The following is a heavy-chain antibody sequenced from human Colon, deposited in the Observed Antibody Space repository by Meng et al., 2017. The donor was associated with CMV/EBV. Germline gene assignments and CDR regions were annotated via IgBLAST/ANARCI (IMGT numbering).Heavy chain of an antibody. D-gene: IGHD3-3*01. CDR1: GYTFATYD. V-gene: IGHV1-8*02. Sequence: ASVKVTCKASGYTFATYDINWVRQAPGQGLEWMGWMNPKSGKTGYAQRFQGRVAMTRDTSTSTVYMELSSLKSEDTAVYYCARDDRGFLFYYDNWGQGTLVTVSS. CDR3: ARDDRGFLFYYDN. CDR2: MNPKSGKT. J-gene: IGHJ4*02.